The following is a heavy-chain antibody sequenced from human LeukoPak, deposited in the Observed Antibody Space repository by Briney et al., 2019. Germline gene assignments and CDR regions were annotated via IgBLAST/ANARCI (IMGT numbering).Heavy chain of an antibody. CDR2: IYYSGST. V-gene: IGHV4-31*03. J-gene: IGHJ4*02. CDR3: ARGYYDSSGYSYYFDY. D-gene: IGHD3-22*01. Sequence: SETLSLTCTVSGGSISSGGYYWSWIRQHPEKGLEWIGYIYYSGSTYYNPSLKSRVTISVDTSKNQFSLKLSSVTAADTAVYYCARGYYDSSGYSYYFDYWGQGTLVTVSS. CDR1: GGSISSGGYY.